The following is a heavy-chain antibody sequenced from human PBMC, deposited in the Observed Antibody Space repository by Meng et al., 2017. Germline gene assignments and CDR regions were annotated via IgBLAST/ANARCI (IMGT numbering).Heavy chain of an antibody. CDR3: ARDSCTGGICYRGSFDY. CDR1: GYTCTSYA. D-gene: IGHD2-15*01. V-gene: IGHV1-3*01. CDR2: LNAGNGDT. J-gene: IGHJ4*02. Sequence: QAGAGVTEPGVTVKVSCKAFGYTCTSYAMHWVRQAPGQSLEWIGWLNAGNGDTKYSQKFQGRVTITRDSSASTAYMELSSLRSEDTAVYYCARDSCTGGICYRGSFDYWAQGTLVTVSS.